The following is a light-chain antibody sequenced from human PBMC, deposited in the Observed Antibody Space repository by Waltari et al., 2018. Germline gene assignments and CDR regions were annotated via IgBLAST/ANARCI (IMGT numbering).Light chain of an antibody. J-gene: IGLJ3*02. V-gene: IGLV1-44*01. Sequence: QSELTQPPSASGTPGQTVTISYSGSSSNVGSNTVNWYQQLPGTAPKLLIYDNNQRPSGVPDRFSGSKSGTSASLAISGLQSEDEAAYYCATWDANLNALFGGGTKLTVL. CDR2: DNN. CDR3: ATWDANLNAL. CDR1: SSNVGSNT.